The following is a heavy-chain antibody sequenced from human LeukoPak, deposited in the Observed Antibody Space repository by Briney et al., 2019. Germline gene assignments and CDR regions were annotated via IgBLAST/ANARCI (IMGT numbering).Heavy chain of an antibody. CDR2: IKHDGSEK. Sequence: GGSLRLSCAAYTFTFSNYWMNWVRQAPGKGLEWVATIKHDGSEKHYVDSVEGRFTTSRDNAMNSLYLQMNSLRGEDTAVYYCARDRGLSGYDLCDYWGQGTLVTVSS. CDR1: TFTFSNYW. V-gene: IGHV3-7*01. J-gene: IGHJ4*02. CDR3: ARDRGLSGYDLCDY. D-gene: IGHD5-12*01.